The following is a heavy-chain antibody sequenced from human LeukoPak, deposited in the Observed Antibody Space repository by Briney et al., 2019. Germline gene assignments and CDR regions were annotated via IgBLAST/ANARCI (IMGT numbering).Heavy chain of an antibody. J-gene: IGHJ4*02. D-gene: IGHD1-26*01. Sequence: GASVKVSCKASGYTFTDFYIHWVQEAPGRGLEWMGRFDPEDGEVFYADIFQGRIVISADTSINTAYLELSNLRSEDTALYYCATSPGTYYNSWGQGTLVTVPS. V-gene: IGHV1-69-2*01. CDR1: GYTFTDFY. CDR3: ATSPGTYYNS. CDR2: FDPEDGEV.